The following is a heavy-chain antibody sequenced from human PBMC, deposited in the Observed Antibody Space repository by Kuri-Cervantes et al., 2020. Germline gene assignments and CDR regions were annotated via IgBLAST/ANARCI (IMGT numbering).Heavy chain of an antibody. CDR3: ASRGYSYGYDYYYGMDV. V-gene: IGHV1-18*01. Sequence: ASVKVSCKASGYTSTSYGISWVRQAPGQGLEWMGWISAYNGNTNYAQKLQGRVTMTTDTSTSTAYMELSSLRSEDTAVYYCASRGYSYGYDYYYGMDVWGQGTTVTVSS. CDR1: GYTSTSYG. CDR2: ISAYNGNT. D-gene: IGHD5-18*01. J-gene: IGHJ6*02.